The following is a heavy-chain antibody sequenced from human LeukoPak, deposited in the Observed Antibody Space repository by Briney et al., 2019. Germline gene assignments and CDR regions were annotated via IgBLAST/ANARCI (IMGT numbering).Heavy chain of an antibody. CDR3: AREKKYYYDSSGYFDDY. V-gene: IGHV1-69*05. CDR1: GGTFSSYA. J-gene: IGHJ4*02. CDR2: IIPIFGTA. D-gene: IGHD3-22*01. Sequence: SVKVSSKASGGTFSSYAISWVRQAPGQGLEWMGRIIPIFGTANYAQKFQGRVTITTDESTSTAYMELSSLRSEDTAVYYCAREKKYYYDSSGYFDDYWGQGTLVTVSS.